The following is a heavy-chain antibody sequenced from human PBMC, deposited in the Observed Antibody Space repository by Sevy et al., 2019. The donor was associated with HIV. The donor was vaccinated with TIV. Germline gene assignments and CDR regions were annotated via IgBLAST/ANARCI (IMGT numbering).Heavy chain of an antibody. Sequence: SETLSLTCAVYGGSFSGYYWSWIRQPPGKGLEWIGEINHSGSTNYNPSLKSRVTISVDTSKNQFSLKLSSVTAADTAMYYCARGITGTTAGVSFFDYWGQGTLVTVSS. CDR1: GGSFSGYY. J-gene: IGHJ4*02. CDR2: INHSGST. D-gene: IGHD1-20*01. CDR3: ARGITGTTAGVSFFDY. V-gene: IGHV4-34*01.